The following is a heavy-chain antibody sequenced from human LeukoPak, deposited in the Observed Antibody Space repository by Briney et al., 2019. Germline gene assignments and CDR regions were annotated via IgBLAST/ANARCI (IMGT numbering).Heavy chain of an antibody. CDR3: ARESGGYCSTTSCYKGYFDY. CDR2: IVSSGSYL. V-gene: IGHV3-21*01. D-gene: IGHD2-2*02. J-gene: IGHJ4*02. CDR1: GFTFSSYS. Sequence: SGGSLRLSCAASGFTFSSYSTNWVRQAPGKGLEWVSSIVSSGSYLYYADSVKGRFTISRDNAKNSLYLQMNSLRAEDTAVYYCARESGGYCSTTSCYKGYFDYWGQGTLVTVSS.